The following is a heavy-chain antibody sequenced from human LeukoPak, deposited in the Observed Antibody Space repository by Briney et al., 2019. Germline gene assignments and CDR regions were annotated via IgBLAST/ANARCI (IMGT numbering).Heavy chain of an antibody. CDR1: TGTFSSYA. CDR2: ISYDGSNK. V-gene: IGHV3-30*04. J-gene: IGHJ5*02. CDR3: ARDSGFDP. Sequence: KVSCKAATGTFSSYAMHWVRQAPGKGLEWVAVISYDGSNKYYADSVKGRFTISRDNSKNTLYLQMNSLRAEDTAVYYCARDSGFDPWGQGTLVTVSS.